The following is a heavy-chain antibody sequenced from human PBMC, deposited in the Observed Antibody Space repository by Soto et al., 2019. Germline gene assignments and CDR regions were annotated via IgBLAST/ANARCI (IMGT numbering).Heavy chain of an antibody. D-gene: IGHD6-13*01. J-gene: IGHJ5*02. CDR1: GYTFTSYY. CDR3: ASNGYSSTWHSWFDP. Sequence: ASVKVSCKASGYTFTSYYMHWVRQAPGQGLEWMGIINPSGGSTSYAQKFQSRVTMTRDTSTSTVYMELSSLRSEDTAVYYCASNGYSSTWHSWFDPWGQGTLVTVS. V-gene: IGHV1-46*03. CDR2: INPSGGST.